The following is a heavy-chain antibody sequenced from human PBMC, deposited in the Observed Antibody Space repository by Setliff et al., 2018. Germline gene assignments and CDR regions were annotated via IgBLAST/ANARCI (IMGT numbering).Heavy chain of an antibody. D-gene: IGHD3-16*02. CDR1: GFTFSTYR. CDR2: IWDDGGNK. V-gene: IGHV3-33*08. J-gene: IGHJ4*02. CDR3: VNSYRGYDDYPDY. Sequence: PGGSLRLSCAASGFTFSTYRMHWVRQAPGKGLEWVAVIWDDGGNKYHADSVKGRFTISRDNSKNTLYLQMNSLRPEDTAVYYCVNSYRGYDDYPDYWGQGTLVTVSS.